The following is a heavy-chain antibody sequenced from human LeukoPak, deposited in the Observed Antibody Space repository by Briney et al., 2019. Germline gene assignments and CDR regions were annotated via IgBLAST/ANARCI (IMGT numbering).Heavy chain of an antibody. CDR3: AKTLRESSGREYFDL. J-gene: IGHJ2*01. D-gene: IGHD6-19*01. CDR1: AFTFSSYA. CDR2: VSGSGGST. Sequence: GGSLRLSCAASAFTFSSYAMSWVRQAPGKGLEWVSGVSGSGGSTYNADSVKGRFTSSRDNSKITLYLQLNSLRVEDTAEYYCAKTLRESSGREYFDLWGRGTLVTVSS. V-gene: IGHV3-23*01.